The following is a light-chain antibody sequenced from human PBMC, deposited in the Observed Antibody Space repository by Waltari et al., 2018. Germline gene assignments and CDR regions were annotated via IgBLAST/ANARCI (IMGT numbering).Light chain of an antibody. CDR1: SSNVGFYNL. Sequence: QSALTQPASVSGSPGQSVTISCTGTSSNVGFYNLVSWYQQHPEKAPKLMIYEVLERRSVSSDRFSGSKSGDTPSLTISGLRAEYEADYYCCSYAGRNVWVFGGGTKLTVL. J-gene: IGLJ3*02. CDR3: CSYAGRNVWV. CDR2: EVL. V-gene: IGLV2-23*02.